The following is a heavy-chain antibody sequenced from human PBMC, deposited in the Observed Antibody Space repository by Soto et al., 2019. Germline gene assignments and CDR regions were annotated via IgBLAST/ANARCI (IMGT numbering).Heavy chain of an antibody. D-gene: IGHD3-3*01. CDR3: ARSVYYDFWSGYYTQFDY. CDR1: GYTFTSYG. J-gene: IGHJ4*02. V-gene: IGHV1-18*01. CDR2: ISAYNGNT. Sequence: AASVKVSCKASGYTFTSYGISWVRQAPGQGLEWMGWISAYNGNTNYAQKLQGRVTMTTDTSTSTAYMELRSLRSDDTAVYYCARSVYYDFWSGYYTQFDYWGQGTLVTVSS.